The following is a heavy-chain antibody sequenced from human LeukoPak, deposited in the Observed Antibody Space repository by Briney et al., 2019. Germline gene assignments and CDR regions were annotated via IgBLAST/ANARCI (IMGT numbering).Heavy chain of an antibody. CDR1: GFTFSHYG. V-gene: IGHV3-33*06. D-gene: IGHD4-11*01. CDR2: IWSDATNQ. Sequence: GGSLRLSCEASGFTFSHYGMHWVRQAPGKGLEWVAVIWSDATNQYCADSVKGRFTISRDNFKKTVSLQMNSLRAEDTAVYYRAKDAQRGFDYSNSLEHWGQGSLVTVSS. J-gene: IGHJ4*02. CDR3: AKDAQRGFDYSNSLEH.